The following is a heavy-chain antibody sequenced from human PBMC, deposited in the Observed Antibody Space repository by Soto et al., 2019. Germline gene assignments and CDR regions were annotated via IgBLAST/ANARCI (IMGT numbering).Heavy chain of an antibody. D-gene: IGHD3-3*01. CDR3: VHSKFTDCWSGYYSFDFDY. CDR1: GFSLSTNGEG. Sequence: QITLKESGPTQVKPTQTLTLTCTFSGFSLSTNGEGVGWIRQPPGKALEWLALIYLNDDKPYSPSLKYRLTVTNDAPKNQFVLTMTAMDPVYTATDYCVHSKFTDCWSGYYSFDFDYWGQGTLVTVSS. J-gene: IGHJ4*02. V-gene: IGHV2-5*01. CDR2: IYLNDDK.